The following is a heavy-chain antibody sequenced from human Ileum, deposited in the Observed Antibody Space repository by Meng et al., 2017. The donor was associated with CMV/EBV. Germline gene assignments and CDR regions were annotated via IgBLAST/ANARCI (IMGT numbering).Heavy chain of an antibody. J-gene: IGHJ4*02. D-gene: IGHD3-10*01. Sequence: GGSLKISCAASGFTFSSYWMSWVRQAPGKGLEWVANINQDGSEKYYVDSVKGRFTISRDNAKNSLYLQMNSLRAEDTAVYYCARDPHFGALDYWGQGTLVTVSS. CDR2: INQDGSEK. V-gene: IGHV3-7*01. CDR3: ARDPHFGALDY. CDR1: GFTFSSYW.